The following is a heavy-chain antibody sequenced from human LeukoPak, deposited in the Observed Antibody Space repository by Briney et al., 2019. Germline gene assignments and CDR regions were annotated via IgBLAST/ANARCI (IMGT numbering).Heavy chain of an antibody. CDR3: ARADFDYYGSGGYAYYFDY. D-gene: IGHD3-22*01. J-gene: IGHJ4*02. Sequence: SETLSLTCTVSGGSISRYSWTWIRQPPGKGLEWIGFIYYSGSTNYNPSLKSRVTISGDTSKNQFSLKLSSVTAADTAVYYCARADFDYYGSGGYAYYFDYWGQGTLVTVS. V-gene: IGHV4-59*01. CDR2: IYYSGST. CDR1: GGSISRYS.